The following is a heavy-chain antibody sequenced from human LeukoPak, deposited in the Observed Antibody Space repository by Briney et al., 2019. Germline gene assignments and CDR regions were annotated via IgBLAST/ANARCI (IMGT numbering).Heavy chain of an antibody. J-gene: IGHJ1*01. V-gene: IGHV4-39*01. CDR2: IYYSGST. CDR3: AAGTVAEYFQH. D-gene: IGHD6-13*01. Sequence: SETLSLTCTVSGGSISSSIYYWGWIRQPPGKGLEWIGSIYYSGSTYYNPSLKSRVTISVDTSKNQFSLKLSSVTAADTAVYYCAAGTVAEYFQHWGQGTLVTVSS. CDR1: GGSISSSIYY.